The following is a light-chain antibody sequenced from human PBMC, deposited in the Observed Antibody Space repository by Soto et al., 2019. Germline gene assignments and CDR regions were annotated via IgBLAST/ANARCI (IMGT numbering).Light chain of an antibody. CDR2: EVS. CDR1: NNDVGSYNL. J-gene: IGLJ2*01. V-gene: IGLV2-23*02. Sequence: QSALTQPASVSGSPGQSITISCTGTNNDVGSYNLVSWYQQHPGKAPKLMIYEVSKRPSGVSNRFSGSKSGNTASLTISGLQAEDDADYYCCSYADPRTLVFGGGTKVTVL. CDR3: CSYADPRTLV.